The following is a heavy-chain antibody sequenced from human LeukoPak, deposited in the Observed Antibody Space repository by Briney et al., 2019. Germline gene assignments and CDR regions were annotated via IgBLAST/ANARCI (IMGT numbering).Heavy chain of an antibody. CDR2: IIPVLNIT. CDR3: ARDQRLTTPPSYGLDV. J-gene: IGHJ6*02. V-gene: IGHV1-69*04. Sequence: SVKLSCKTSGGTFSSSAITWVRQAPGQGLEWMGRIIPVLNITTYAQNFQGSVTITADTSTSTVYMELSSLRFEETAVYYCARDQRLTTPPSYGLDVWGQGTTVIVSS. CDR1: GGTFSSSA. D-gene: IGHD1-1*01.